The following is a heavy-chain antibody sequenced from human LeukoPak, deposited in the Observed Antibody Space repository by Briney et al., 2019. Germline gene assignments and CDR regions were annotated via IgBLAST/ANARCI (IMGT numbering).Heavy chain of an antibody. V-gene: IGHV1-8*02. Sequence: ASVKVSCKASGYTFTSYGMNWVRQAPGQGLQWMGWINPKSGNTYYAEDFQGRVTMSRNTSTNTAYMELSSLRSEDTAVYFCARVKYGSGRKGYYYYFMDVWGKGTTVTVSS. CDR3: ARVKYGSGRKGYYYYFMDV. J-gene: IGHJ6*03. CDR2: INPKSGNT. CDR1: GYTFTSYG. D-gene: IGHD3-10*01.